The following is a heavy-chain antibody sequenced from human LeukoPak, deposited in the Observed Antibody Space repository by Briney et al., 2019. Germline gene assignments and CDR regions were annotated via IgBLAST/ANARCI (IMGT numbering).Heavy chain of an antibody. J-gene: IGHJ4*02. V-gene: IGHV1-46*01. CDR1: GYTFTSYY. D-gene: IGHD5-24*01. CDR2: INPSGGST. CDR3: ARDFHRVEMATNWGFDY. Sequence: ASVKVSCKASGYTFTSYYMHWVRQAPGQGLEWMGIINPSGGSTSYARKFQGRVTMTRDTSTSTVHMEPSSLRSEDTAVYYCARDFHRVEMATNWGFDYWGQGTLVTVSS.